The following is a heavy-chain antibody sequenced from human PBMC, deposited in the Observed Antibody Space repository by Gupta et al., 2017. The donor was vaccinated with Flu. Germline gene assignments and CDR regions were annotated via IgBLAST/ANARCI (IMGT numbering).Heavy chain of an antibody. CDR1: GFTFCSYA. V-gene: IGHV3-23*01. D-gene: IGHD3-22*01. J-gene: IGHJ4*02. CDR3: AKDYYDSSGTTGPFDY. CDR2: ISGSGGST. Sequence: EEQLLESGGGLVQPGGCLRLSTAASGFTFCSYALSWVPQAPGKGLEWVSAISGSGGSTYYADSVKGRFTISRDNSKNPLYLQMNSLRAEDKAVYYCAKDYYDSSGTTGPFDYWGQGTLVTVSS.